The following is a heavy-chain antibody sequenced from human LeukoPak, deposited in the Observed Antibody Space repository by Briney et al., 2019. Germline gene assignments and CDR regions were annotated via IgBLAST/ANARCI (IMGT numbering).Heavy chain of an antibody. CDR3: AKQMAVDYFDY. J-gene: IGHJ4*02. Sequence: PGGSLRLSCAASGFTVSSNYMSWVRQAPGKGLEWVSVIYSGGSTYYADTVKGRFTISRDNSKNTLYLQMNSLRAEDTAVYYCAKQMAVDYFDYWGQGTLVTVSS. CDR2: IYSGGST. CDR1: GFTVSSNY. V-gene: IGHV3-66*04. D-gene: IGHD5-24*01.